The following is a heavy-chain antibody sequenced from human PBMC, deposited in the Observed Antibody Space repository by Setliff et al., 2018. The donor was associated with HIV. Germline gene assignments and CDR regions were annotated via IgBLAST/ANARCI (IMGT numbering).Heavy chain of an antibody. CDR1: GGSFSTYY. D-gene: IGHD1-1*01. CDR3: ARATFLRRTTYPYYTDV. J-gene: IGHJ6*03. Sequence: SETLSLTCAVYGGSFSTYYWSWIRQPPGKGLEWIGEINQSGSTNYNPSLRSRDTISVDTSKNQFPLKLTSVTAADTAVYYCARATFLRRTTYPYYTDVWGKGTAVTV. V-gene: IGHV4-34*01. CDR2: INQSGST.